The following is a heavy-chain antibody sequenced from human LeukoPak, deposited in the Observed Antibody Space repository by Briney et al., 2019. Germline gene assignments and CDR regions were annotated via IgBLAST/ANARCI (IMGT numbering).Heavy chain of an antibody. CDR3: ARETGINYYDNGGDASDI. D-gene: IGHD3-22*01. V-gene: IGHV1-2*02. CDR1: GYTFTDYY. J-gene: IGHJ3*02. CDR2: INPNTGGT. Sequence: ASVKVSCKASGYTFTDYYMEWVRQAPGQGLEWMGWINPNTGGTNYAQKFQGRVTMTRDTSISTAYMELSRLRSDDTAVYYCARETGINYYDNGGDASDIWGQGTTVTVSS.